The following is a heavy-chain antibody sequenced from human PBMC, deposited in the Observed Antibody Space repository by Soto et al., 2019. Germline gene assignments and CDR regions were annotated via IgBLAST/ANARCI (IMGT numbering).Heavy chain of an antibody. J-gene: IGHJ4*02. Sequence: QVQLQESGPGLVKPSQTLSLTCTVSGGSISSGNYYWSWIRQPPGKGLEWIGFISYSGSTYYNASLKSRVTISVDTSKNQFSLNLSFVPAADTAVYYCATMGASATGLYDFDYWGQGTLVTVSS. D-gene: IGHD1-26*01. CDR1: GGSISSGNYY. CDR2: ISYSGST. CDR3: ATMGASATGLYDFDY. V-gene: IGHV4-30-4*01.